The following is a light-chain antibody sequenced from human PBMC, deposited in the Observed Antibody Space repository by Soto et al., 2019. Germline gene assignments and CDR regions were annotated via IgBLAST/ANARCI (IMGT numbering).Light chain of an antibody. Sequence: QAVVTQPPSVSAAPGQKVIISCSGRSSNIENNFVSWYQQLPGTAPKLLIFDNNKRPSGIPDRFSGSKSGTSATLGITGLQTGDDAGYYCGAWDTSLTTTVLFGGGTKLTVL. CDR2: DNN. V-gene: IGLV1-51*01. CDR3: GAWDTSLTTTVL. J-gene: IGLJ2*01. CDR1: SSNIENNF.